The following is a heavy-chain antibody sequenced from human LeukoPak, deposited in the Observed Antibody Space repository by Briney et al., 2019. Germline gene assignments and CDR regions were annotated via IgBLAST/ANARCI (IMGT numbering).Heavy chain of an antibody. Sequence: GGSLRLSCAASGFTFSSYAMSWVRQAPGKGLEWVSAISGSGGSTYYADSVKGRFTISRDNSKNTLYLQMNSLRAEHTAVYYCAKGVDYDILTGYHDFDYWGQGTLVTVSS. CDR1: GFTFSSYA. V-gene: IGHV3-23*01. CDR2: ISGSGGST. J-gene: IGHJ4*02. CDR3: AKGVDYDILTGYHDFDY. D-gene: IGHD3-9*01.